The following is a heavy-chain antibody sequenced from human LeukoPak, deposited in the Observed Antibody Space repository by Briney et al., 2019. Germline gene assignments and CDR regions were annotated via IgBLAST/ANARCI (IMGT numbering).Heavy chain of an antibody. D-gene: IGHD5-12*01. Sequence: GRSLRLSCAASGFTFSSYGMHWVRQAPGKGLEWVAVISYDGSNKYYADSVKGRFTISRDNSKNTLYLQMNSLRAEDTAVYYCAKDEVGYSGYTFLDYWGRGTLVTVSS. CDR2: ISYDGSNK. CDR1: GFTFSSYG. V-gene: IGHV3-30*18. CDR3: AKDEVGYSGYTFLDY. J-gene: IGHJ4*02.